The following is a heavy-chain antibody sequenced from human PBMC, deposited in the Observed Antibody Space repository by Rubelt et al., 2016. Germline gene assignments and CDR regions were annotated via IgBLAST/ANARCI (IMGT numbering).Heavy chain of an antibody. Sequence: QVQLVQSGAEVKKPGASVKVSCKASGYTFTGYYMHWVRQAPGQGLEWMGWINPNSGGTNYALKFQGRVTRTRDTSISIAYMARRRLRTCETDRYYCARGPYDISTGYPLMYWGQGTLVTVSS. CDR3: ARGPYDISTGYPLMY. CDR2: INPNSGGT. V-gene: IGHV1-2*02. D-gene: IGHD3-9*01. CDR1: GYTFTGYY. J-gene: IGHJ4*02.